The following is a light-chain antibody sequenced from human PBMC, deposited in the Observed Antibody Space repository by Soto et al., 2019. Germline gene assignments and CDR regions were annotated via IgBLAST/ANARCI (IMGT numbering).Light chain of an antibody. V-gene: IGKV3-20*01. CDR3: QQYDGSPPHT. CDR2: GAS. Sequence: EIVLTQSPGTLSLSPGERATLSCRASQSVTSARLAWYQQKPGQAPRLLIYGASNRATGLPDRFSGSGSATNFTLTITRLEPEDFAVYYCQQYDGSPPHTFGQGTKLEIK. J-gene: IGKJ2*01. CDR1: QSVTSAR.